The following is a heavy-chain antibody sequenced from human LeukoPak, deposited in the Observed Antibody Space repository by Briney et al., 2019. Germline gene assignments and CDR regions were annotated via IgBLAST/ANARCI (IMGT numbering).Heavy chain of an antibody. V-gene: IGHV4-59*11. CDR2: IFNRGIT. J-gene: IGHJ5*02. Sequence: PSETLSLTCTVSGGSINSHYWSWIRQPPGKRLEWIGYIFNRGITNYNPSLRSRVTVSLDTSRDQFSLKLSSVTAADTAVYYCARGPYYDILTGYSNWFDPWGQGTLVTVSS. CDR1: GGSINSHY. D-gene: IGHD3-9*01. CDR3: ARGPYYDILTGYSNWFDP.